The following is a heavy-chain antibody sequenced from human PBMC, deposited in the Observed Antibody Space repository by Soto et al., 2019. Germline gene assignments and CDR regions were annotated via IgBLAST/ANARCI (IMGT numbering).Heavy chain of an antibody. CDR1: GGSLSSSSYY. V-gene: IGHV4-39*01. D-gene: IGHD6-19*01. Sequence: QLQLQESGPGLVKPSETLSLTCAVSGGSLSSSSYYWGWIRQPPGKGLEWIWGIYYSGSTYYTPSLQSRVAISVDTSKNQFSLKLNSVTAADTAVYYCARRTVNIRTFYSGLKTHCFDYWGQGTLVTVSS. CDR3: ARRTVNIRTFYSGLKTHCFDY. CDR2: IYYSGST. J-gene: IGHJ4*02.